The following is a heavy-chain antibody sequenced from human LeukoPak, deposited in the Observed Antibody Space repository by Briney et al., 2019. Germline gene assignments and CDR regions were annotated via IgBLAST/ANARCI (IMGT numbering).Heavy chain of an antibody. D-gene: IGHD2-2*01. CDR1: GGSISSGGYY. V-gene: IGHV4-61*08. CDR3: ARGKAYYCSSTSCYSNNWFDP. J-gene: IGHJ5*02. CDR2: IYYSGST. Sequence: SETLSLTCTVSGGSISSGGYYWSWIRQHPGKGLEWIGYIYYSGSTNYNPSLKSRVTISVDTSKNQFSLKLSSVTAADTAVYYCARGKAYYCSSTSCYSNNWFDPWGQGTLVTVSS.